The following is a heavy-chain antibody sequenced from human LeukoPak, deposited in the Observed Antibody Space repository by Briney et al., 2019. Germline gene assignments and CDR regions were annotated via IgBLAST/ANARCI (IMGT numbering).Heavy chain of an antibody. CDR1: GFTFSSYW. CDR2: INSDGSST. V-gene: IGHV3-74*01. CDR3: ARAYYDILIGYYYYGMDV. Sequence: RSLRLSCAASGFTFSSYWMHWVRQAPGKGLVWVSRINSDGSSTSYADSVKGRFTISRDNAKNTLYLQMNSLRAEDTAVYYCARAYYDILIGYYYYGMDVWGKGTTVTVSS. D-gene: IGHD3-9*01. J-gene: IGHJ6*04.